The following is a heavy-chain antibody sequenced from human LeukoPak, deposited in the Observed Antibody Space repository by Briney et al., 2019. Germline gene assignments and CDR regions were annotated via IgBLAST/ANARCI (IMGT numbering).Heavy chain of an antibody. D-gene: IGHD3-3*01. CDR2: ISYDGSNK. CDR1: GFTFSSYG. Sequence: GGSLRLSCAASGFTFSSYGMHWVRQAPGKGLEWVAVISYDGSNKYYADSVKGRFTISRDNSKNTLYLQMNSLRAEDTAVYYCAKDLTIFGVVIGSGYDYWGQGTLVTVSS. V-gene: IGHV3-30*18. CDR3: AKDLTIFGVVIGSGYDY. J-gene: IGHJ4*02.